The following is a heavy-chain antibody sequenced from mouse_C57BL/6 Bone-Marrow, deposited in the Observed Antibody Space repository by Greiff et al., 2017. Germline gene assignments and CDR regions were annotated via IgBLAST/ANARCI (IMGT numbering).Heavy chain of an antibody. CDR1: GYTFTSYW. V-gene: IGHV1-69*01. CDR2: IDPSDSYT. Sequence: QVQLQQPGAELVMPGASVKLSCKASGYTFTSYWMHWVKQRPGQGLEWIGEIDPSDSYTNYNQKFKGKSTLTVDKSSSTAYMQLSSLTSEDSAVYYCARFGYYLAYWGQGTLVTVSA. J-gene: IGHJ3*01. D-gene: IGHD2-3*01. CDR3: ARFGYYLAY.